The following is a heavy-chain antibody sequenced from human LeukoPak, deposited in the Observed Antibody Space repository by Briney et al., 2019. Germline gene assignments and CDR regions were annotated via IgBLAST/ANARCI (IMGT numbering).Heavy chain of an antibody. J-gene: IGHJ4*02. D-gene: IGHD1-26*01. CDR3: AKDLQDGGAWDYYFDY. CDR1: GFTFTNYA. Sequence: GGSLRLSCAASGFTFTNYAMTWVRQAPGKGLEWVAVISYDGSNKYYADSVKGRFTISRDNSKNTLYLQMNSLRAEDTAVYYCAKDLQDGGAWDYYFDYWGQGTLVTVSS. V-gene: IGHV3-30*18. CDR2: ISYDGSNK.